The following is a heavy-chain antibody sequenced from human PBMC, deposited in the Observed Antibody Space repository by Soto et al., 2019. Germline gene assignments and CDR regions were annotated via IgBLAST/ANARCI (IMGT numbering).Heavy chain of an antibody. CDR2: IYYSGST. CDR1: GGSISSSSYY. D-gene: IGHD3-9*01. CDR3: ARNGRDILTGYGLFDY. Sequence: ETLSLTCTVSGGSISSSSYYWGWIRQPPGKGLEWIGSIYYSGSTYYNPSLKSRVTISVDTSKNQFSLKLSSVTAADTAVYYCARNGRDILTGYGLFDYWGQGTLVTVSS. V-gene: IGHV4-39*01. J-gene: IGHJ4*02.